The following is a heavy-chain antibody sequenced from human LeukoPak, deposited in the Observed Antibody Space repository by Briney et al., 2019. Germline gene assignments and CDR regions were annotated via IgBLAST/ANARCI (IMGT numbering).Heavy chain of an antibody. Sequence: SETLSLTCAVSGYSISSGYYWGWIRQPPGKGLEWIGSIYHSGSTYYNPSLKSRVTISVDTSKNQFSLELSSVTAADTAVYYCARVTIGYYYYYYYMDVWGKGTTVTVSS. V-gene: IGHV4-38-2*01. CDR2: IYHSGST. D-gene: IGHD3-3*01. J-gene: IGHJ6*03. CDR1: GYSISSGYY. CDR3: ARVTIGYYYYYYYMDV.